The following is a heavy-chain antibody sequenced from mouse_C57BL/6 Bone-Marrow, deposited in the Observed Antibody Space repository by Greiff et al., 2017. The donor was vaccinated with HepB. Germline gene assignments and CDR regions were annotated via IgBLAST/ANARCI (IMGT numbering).Heavy chain of an antibody. V-gene: IGHV1-81*01. CDR2: IYPRSGNT. Sequence: QVQLKESGAELARPGASVKLSCKASGYTFTSYGISWVKQRTGQGLEWIGEIYPRSGNTYYNEKFKGKATLTADKSSSTAYMELRSLTSEDSAVYFCARKGLTRSPWYFDVWGTGTTVTVSS. J-gene: IGHJ1*03. D-gene: IGHD1-1*01. CDR3: ARKGLTRSPWYFDV. CDR1: GYTFTSYG.